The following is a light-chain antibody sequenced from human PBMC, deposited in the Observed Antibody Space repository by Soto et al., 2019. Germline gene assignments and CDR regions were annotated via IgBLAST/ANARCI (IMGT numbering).Light chain of an antibody. V-gene: IGKV1-39*01. CDR3: QQTYNSLPIT. CDR2: AAS. CDR1: QRIASY. Sequence: DIQLTRSTSTLSASIGDRVTMTCQASQRIASYLNWYQQKPRKAPNLLIYAASTLQSGVPSRFSGRGSATDFSPTISSLQPEDFATYYCQQTYNSLPITFGQGTRLEIK. J-gene: IGKJ5*01.